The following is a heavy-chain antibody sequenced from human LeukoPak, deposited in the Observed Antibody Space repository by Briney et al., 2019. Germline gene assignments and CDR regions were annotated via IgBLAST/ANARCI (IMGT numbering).Heavy chain of an antibody. CDR3: ARLYDSSGYPFDY. V-gene: IGHV5-51*01. Sequence: GESLKISCKGSGYTFTSYWIGWVRQMPGKGLEWMGIIYPGDSDTRYSPSFQGQVTISADKSINTAYLQWSSLKASDTAMYYCARLYDSSGYPFDYWGQGTLVTVSS. D-gene: IGHD3-22*01. J-gene: IGHJ4*02. CDR2: IYPGDSDT. CDR1: GYTFTSYW.